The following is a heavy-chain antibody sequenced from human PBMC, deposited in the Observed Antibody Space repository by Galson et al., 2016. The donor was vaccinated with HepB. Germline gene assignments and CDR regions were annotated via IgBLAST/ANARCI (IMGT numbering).Heavy chain of an antibody. J-gene: IGHJ4*02. D-gene: IGHD5-12*01. CDR1: GFTFSRHA. CDR3: AKYSGYDLTNLDF. CDR2: ISGSGLST. Sequence: SLRLSCAASGFTFSRHAMNWVRQAPGKGLEWVATISGSGLSTYYADSVKGRFSISRDNPKSLVSLQLNSLRVEDTAIYYCAKYSGYDLTNLDFWGQGTLVSVSS. V-gene: IGHV3-23*01.